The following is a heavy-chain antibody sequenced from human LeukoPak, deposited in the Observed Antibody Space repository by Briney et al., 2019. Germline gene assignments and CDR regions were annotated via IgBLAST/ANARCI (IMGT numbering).Heavy chain of an antibody. J-gene: IGHJ6*04. D-gene: IGHD3-10*02. V-gene: IGHV3-7*01. CDR3: AELGITMIGGV. CDR1: GFTFSSYG. Sequence: GGTLRLSCAASGFTFSSYGMSWVRQAPGKGLEWVATMNADENQKLYADSMEGRFTISRDNGKNSLYLQIDSLRVDDTAVYYCAELGITMIGGVWGKGTTVTISS. CDR2: MNADENQK.